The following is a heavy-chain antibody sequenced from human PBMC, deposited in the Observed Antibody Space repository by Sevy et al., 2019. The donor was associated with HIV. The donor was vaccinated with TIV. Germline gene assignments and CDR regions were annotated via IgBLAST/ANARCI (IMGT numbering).Heavy chain of an antibody. J-gene: IGHJ4*02. Sequence: GGSLTLSCAASEFTFNTYAMSWVRQAPGKGLEWVSVISFSSRDTYYADSVKGRFTISRDNSKNTLYLQMNSLRAEDTAVYYCARDRVSGSYYTGDFDYWGQGTLVTVSS. CDR3: ARDRVSGSYYTGDFDY. CDR1: EFTFNTYA. D-gene: IGHD3-10*01. CDR2: ISFSSRDT. V-gene: IGHV3-23*01.